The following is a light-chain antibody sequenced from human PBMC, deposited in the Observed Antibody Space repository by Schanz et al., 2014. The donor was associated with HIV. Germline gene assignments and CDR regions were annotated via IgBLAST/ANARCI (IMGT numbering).Light chain of an antibody. CDR1: SSDVGAYNY. CDR3: CSYTTTSTYV. CDR2: EVS. V-gene: IGLV2-8*01. Sequence: QSVLTQPPSASGSPGQSVTISCTGTSSDVGAYNYVSWYQQHPGKAPKLMIYEVSKRPSGVPDRFSGSKSGSTASLTISGLQAEDEADYYCCSYTTTSTYVFGAGTKLTVL. J-gene: IGLJ1*01.